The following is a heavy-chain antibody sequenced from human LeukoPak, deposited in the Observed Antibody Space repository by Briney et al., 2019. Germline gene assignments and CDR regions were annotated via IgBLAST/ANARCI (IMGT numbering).Heavy chain of an antibody. Sequence: ASVKVPCKASGYSSTNYGISWVRQAPGQGLEWMGWIHIYRGNTNYAQKFQGRVTMTTDTSTSTVYMEVRGLRSDDTAMYYCARDVGITVADSFDPWGQGTLVTVSS. D-gene: IGHD6-13*01. V-gene: IGHV1-18*01. CDR2: IHIYRGNT. CDR3: ARDVGITVADSFDP. J-gene: IGHJ5*02. CDR1: GYSSTNYG.